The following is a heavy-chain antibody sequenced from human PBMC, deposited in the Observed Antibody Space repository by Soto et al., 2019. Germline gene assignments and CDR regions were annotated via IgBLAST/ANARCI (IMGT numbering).Heavy chain of an antibody. J-gene: IGHJ4*02. V-gene: IGHV4-59*03. D-gene: IGHD2-21*01. Sequence: QVQLQESGPGLVKPSETLSLTCTGSGGAISSYYWSWSRQPTVRGLQWLGYVYHTESTTYNYKPSLQSRLPISLDTSTNQFSLRRTSVTDADTAAYYSGTGRVVYGEEYWGQGPLVTVSA. CDR2: VYHTESTTY. CDR1: GGAISSYY. CDR3: GTGRVVYGEEY.